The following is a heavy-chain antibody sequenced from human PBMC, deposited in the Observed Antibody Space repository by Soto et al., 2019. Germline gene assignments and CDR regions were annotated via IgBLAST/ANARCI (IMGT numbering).Heavy chain of an antibody. CDR2: MSGSSSTT. J-gene: IGHJ4*02. CDR3: AKNQERELPRVIDF. D-gene: IGHD1-7*01. Sequence: GSLRLPCATSGLTFSNYAMSWVRQAPGGGLEWVSSMSGSSSTTYYADSVRGRFTISRDRSKNTLYLQMSSLRAEDTALYYCAKNQERELPRVIDFWGQGTLVTVSS. V-gene: IGHV3-23*01. CDR1: GLTFSNYA.